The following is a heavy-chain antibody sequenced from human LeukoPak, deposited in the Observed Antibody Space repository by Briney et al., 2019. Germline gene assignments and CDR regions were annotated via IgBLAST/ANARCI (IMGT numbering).Heavy chain of an antibody. Sequence: GGSLRLSCAASGFTFTSAWMSWVRQAPGKGLEWVSVIYSGGSTYYADSVKGRFTISRDNSKNTLYLQMNSLRAEDTAVYYCASDPIYWGQGTLVTVSS. CDR3: ASDPIY. V-gene: IGHV3-53*01. CDR2: IYSGGST. CDR1: GFTFTSAW. J-gene: IGHJ4*02.